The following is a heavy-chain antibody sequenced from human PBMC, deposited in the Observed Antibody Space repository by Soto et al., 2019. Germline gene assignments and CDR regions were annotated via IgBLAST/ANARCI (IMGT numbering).Heavy chain of an antibody. D-gene: IGHD3-22*01. CDR3: AAMVITPLYCYYGVDV. CDR2: INPNTGGT. CDR1: GYTSTVPH. Sequence: ASVKVSCKASGYTSTVPHMHWVRQAPGQGLEWMGWINPNTGGTKSAQNFQGRVTMTRDTSINTSYMELSRLTSFDTAVYYCAAMVITPLYCYYGVDVWGQEATVTISS. V-gene: IGHV1-2*02. J-gene: IGHJ6*02.